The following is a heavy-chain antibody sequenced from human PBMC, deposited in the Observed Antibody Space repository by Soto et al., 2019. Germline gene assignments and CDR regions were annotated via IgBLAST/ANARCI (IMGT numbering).Heavy chain of an antibody. CDR3: ARERLNRDYDSSGYYFTVYNWFEP. D-gene: IGHD3-22*01. J-gene: IGHJ5*02. CDR2: IYYSGST. V-gene: IGHV4-59*01. Sequence: SETLSLTCTVSGGSISSYYWSWIRQPPGKGLEWIGYIYYSGSTNYNPSLKSRVTISVDTSKNQFSLKLSSVTAADTAVYYCARERLNRDYDSSGYYFTVYNWFEPWGQGTLVTVSS. CDR1: GGSISSYY.